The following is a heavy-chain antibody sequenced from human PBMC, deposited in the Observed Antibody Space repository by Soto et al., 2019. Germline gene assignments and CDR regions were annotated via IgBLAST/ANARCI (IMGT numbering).Heavy chain of an antibody. D-gene: IGHD2-8*02. V-gene: IGHV4-4*07. CDR3: ARGMTPPGAPAWYYFDS. Sequence: SETLSLTCTVSGASITGTSYWSWVRQPAGKGLEWIGRFSLSGTTNYNPSLRSRVTMSADVSKNQFSLRLTSVTAADTALYYCARGMTPPGAPAWYYFDSWGQGTLVTVSS. J-gene: IGHJ4*02. CDR2: FSLSGTT. CDR1: GASITGTSY.